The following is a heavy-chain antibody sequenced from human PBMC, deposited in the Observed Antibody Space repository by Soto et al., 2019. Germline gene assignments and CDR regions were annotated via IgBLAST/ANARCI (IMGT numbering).Heavy chain of an antibody. CDR2: IYFSGST. V-gene: IGHV4-39*07. D-gene: IGHD2-2*01. J-gene: IGHJ4*02. Sequence: SETLSLTCTVSGDSISSSTYFWGWVRKPPGKELEWIGSIYFSGSTFYNPSLKSRVTISIDRSKNQFSLKLSSVTAALTAVYYCPRVPDYSGQGTLVTVSS. CDR3: PRVPDY. CDR1: GDSISSSTYF.